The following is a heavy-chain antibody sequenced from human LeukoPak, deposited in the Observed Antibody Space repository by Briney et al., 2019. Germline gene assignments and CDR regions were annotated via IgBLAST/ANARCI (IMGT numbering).Heavy chain of an antibody. V-gene: IGHV3-30*18. Sequence: GGSLRLSCAASGFTFSSYVMHWVRQAPGKGLEWVAFISYDGSNKYYADSVKGRCTISRDNSNTTAYLQMNSLRAEDTAVYYCAKDEGGWFDPWGQGTLVTVSS. CDR3: AKDEGGWFDP. J-gene: IGHJ5*02. CDR2: ISYDGSNK. CDR1: GFTFSSYV. D-gene: IGHD3-16*01.